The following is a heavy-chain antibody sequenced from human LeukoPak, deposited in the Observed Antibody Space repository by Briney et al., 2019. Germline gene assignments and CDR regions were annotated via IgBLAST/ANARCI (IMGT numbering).Heavy chain of an antibody. V-gene: IGHV4-39*07. CDR1: GGSIATSNYY. CDR3: ATTTIRLGY. Sequence: PSETLSLTCAVSGGSIATSNYYWAWVRQPPGKGLEWIGSIFYSGVTYYNPSLTSRVTMSVDTSKNQFSLKVTSVTAADTAVYYCATTTIRLGYWGQGTLVTVSS. D-gene: IGHD1-26*01. CDR2: IFYSGVT. J-gene: IGHJ4*02.